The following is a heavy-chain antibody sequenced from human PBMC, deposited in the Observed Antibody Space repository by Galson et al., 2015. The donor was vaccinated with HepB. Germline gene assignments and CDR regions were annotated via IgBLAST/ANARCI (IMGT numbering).Heavy chain of an antibody. V-gene: IGHV1-69*13. CDR1: GGTFSTYT. J-gene: IGHJ4*02. D-gene: IGHD4-23*01. CDR3: AKEVNYGGHLPTDY. CDR2: ITPMFGTA. Sequence: SVKVSCKASGGTFSTYTISWVRQAPGQGLEWMGGITPMFGTAKYAQKFQGRVTITADESTRTAYMELSSLTAEDTAVFYCAKEVNYGGHLPTDYWGQGTLVTVSS.